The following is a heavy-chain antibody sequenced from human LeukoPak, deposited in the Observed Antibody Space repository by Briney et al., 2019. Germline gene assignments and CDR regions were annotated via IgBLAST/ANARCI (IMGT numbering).Heavy chain of an antibody. Sequence: GTLSLTCAVSGGSISSSNWWSWVRLAPGKGLEWVTNINEDGSETYYVDSVKGRFTVSRDNAKNSVSLQMDSLRVDDTAVYYCARVGSYYDSSGSFYSTNYHYYMDVWGKGTTVTVSS. CDR1: GGSISSSNW. CDR2: INEDGSET. D-gene: IGHD3-22*01. J-gene: IGHJ6*03. CDR3: ARVGSYYDSSGSFYSTNYHYYMDV. V-gene: IGHV3-7*01.